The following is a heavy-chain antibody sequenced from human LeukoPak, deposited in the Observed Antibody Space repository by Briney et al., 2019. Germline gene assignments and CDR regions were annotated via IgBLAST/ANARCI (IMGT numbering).Heavy chain of an antibody. D-gene: IGHD3-22*01. V-gene: IGHV3-9*01. J-gene: IGHJ4*02. CDR1: GFTFDDQA. CDR3: VKDMSGYFHDKGGYRSYFED. CDR2: ISWNSGSI. Sequence: PGRSLRLSCAASGFTFDDQAMHWVRQVPGRGLEWVSGISWNSGSIGYGESVRGRFTISRDNAKNSLYLQMNSLRPEDTALYYCVKDMSGYFHDKGGYRSYFEDWGQGTLVTVSS.